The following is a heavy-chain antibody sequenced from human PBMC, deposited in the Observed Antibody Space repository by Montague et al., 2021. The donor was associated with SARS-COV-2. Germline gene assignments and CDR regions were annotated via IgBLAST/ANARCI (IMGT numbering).Heavy chain of an antibody. V-gene: IGHV4-34*01. CDR1: GGSFSDYH. CDR3: TREGYQVLWSDYYYYGMDV. J-gene: IGHJ6*02. Sequence: SETLSLTCAVYGGSFSDYHWTWIRQSPGEGLEWIGQINYGGSTNYNPSLKSRVTISVDTSKNQFSLKLSSVAAADTAVYYCTREGYQVLWSDYYYYGMDVWGQGTTVTVSS. CDR2: INYGGST. D-gene: IGHD2-2*01.